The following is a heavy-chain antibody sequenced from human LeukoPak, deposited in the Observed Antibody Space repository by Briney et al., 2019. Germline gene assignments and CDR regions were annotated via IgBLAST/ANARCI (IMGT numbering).Heavy chain of an antibody. CDR1: GFTFSSYA. CDR2: ISGSGGST. V-gene: IGHV3-23*01. CDR3: AKDSTYYYDNSGYYTFNY. D-gene: IGHD3-22*01. J-gene: IGHJ4*02. Sequence: PGGSLRLSCAASGFTFSSYAMSWVRRAPGKGLEWVSAISGSGGSTYYADSVKGRFTISRDNSKNTLYLQMNSLRAEDTAVYYCAKDSTYYYDNSGYYTFNYWGQGTLVTVSS.